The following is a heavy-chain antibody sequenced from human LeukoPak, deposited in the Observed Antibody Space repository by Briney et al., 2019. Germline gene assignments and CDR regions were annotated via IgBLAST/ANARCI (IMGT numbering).Heavy chain of an antibody. Sequence: PGGSLRLSCVASGFTFISYAMSWVRQAPGKGLEWVSVISGSGSSTYFEDSVKGRFTISRDNSKNTLYLQMNSVRAEDTAVYYCAKKKRLATGAFDVWGQGTMVTVSS. J-gene: IGHJ3*01. CDR3: AKKKRLATGAFDV. D-gene: IGHD6-19*01. V-gene: IGHV3-23*01. CDR2: ISGSGSST. CDR1: GFTFISYA.